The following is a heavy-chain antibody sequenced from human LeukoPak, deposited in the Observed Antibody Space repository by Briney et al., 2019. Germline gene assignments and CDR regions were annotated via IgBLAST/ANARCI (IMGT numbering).Heavy chain of an antibody. J-gene: IGHJ4*02. CDR3: ARLGVPTAIVYFDY. V-gene: IGHV1-46*01. CDR2: ITPSGGST. D-gene: IGHD2-2*01. Sequence: SVKVSCKASAYTFTYYYIHWGRQAPGQGLEWMGIITPSGGSTNYAQKFQGRVTMTRDTSTSTVYMELSSLRSEDTAVYYCARLGVPTAIVYFDYWGQGTLVTVSS. CDR1: AYTFTYYY.